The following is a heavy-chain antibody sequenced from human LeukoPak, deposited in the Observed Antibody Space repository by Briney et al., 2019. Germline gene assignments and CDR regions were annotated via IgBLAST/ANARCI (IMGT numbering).Heavy chain of an antibody. Sequence: GASLRLSCAAFGFTFSSYAMSWVRQAPGKGLEWVSGISWNGGSIGYADSVKGRFTISRDNAKNSLYLQMNSLRAEDTAVYYCARGVRAAAGNTAFDIWGQGTMVTVSS. CDR1: GFTFSSYA. V-gene: IGHV3-20*04. CDR3: ARGVRAAAGNTAFDI. J-gene: IGHJ3*02. D-gene: IGHD6-13*01. CDR2: ISWNGGSI.